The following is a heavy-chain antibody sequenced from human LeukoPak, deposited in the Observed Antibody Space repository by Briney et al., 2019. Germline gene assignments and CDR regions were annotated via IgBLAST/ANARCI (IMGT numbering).Heavy chain of an antibody. CDR1: GFTFSSYA. Sequence: GGSLRLSCAASGFTFSSYAMSWVRQAPGKGLEWVGFIRSKAYGGTTEYAASVKGRFTISRDDSKSIAYLQMNSLKTEDTAVYYCTRDDSSSWYAFDYWGQGTLVTVSS. CDR3: TRDDSSSWYAFDY. J-gene: IGHJ4*02. CDR2: IRSKAYGGTT. D-gene: IGHD6-13*01. V-gene: IGHV3-49*04.